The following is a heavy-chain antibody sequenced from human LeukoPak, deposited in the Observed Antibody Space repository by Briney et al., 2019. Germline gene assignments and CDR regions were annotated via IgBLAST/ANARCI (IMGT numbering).Heavy chain of an antibody. V-gene: IGHV3-7*01. Sequence: PGGSLRLSCAASGFTFSTYWMSWVRQAPGKGLEWVANIKQDGSEKYYVDSVKGRFTISRDSAKNSLFLQMNSLRAEDTAVYYCARVGPRSVTTAQNYYYYYMDVWGKGTTVTVSS. J-gene: IGHJ6*03. CDR2: IKQDGSEK. CDR1: GFTFSTYW. D-gene: IGHD4-11*01. CDR3: ARVGPRSVTTAQNYYYYYMDV.